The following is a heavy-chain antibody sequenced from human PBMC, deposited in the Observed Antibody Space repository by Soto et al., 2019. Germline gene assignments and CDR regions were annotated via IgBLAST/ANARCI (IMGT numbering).Heavy chain of an antibody. D-gene: IGHD1-7*01. CDR2: TYYRSKWYN. Sequence: SQTLSLTCAISGDSVSSNSAAWNWIRQSPARGREGLGRTYYRSKWYNDYALSVKSRITINPDTSKNQFSLQLNSVPPEDTAVYYCARGAEELALRNYYYGMDVWGHGTTVTV. CDR3: ARGAEELALRNYYYGMDV. CDR1: GDSVSSNSAA. J-gene: IGHJ6*02. V-gene: IGHV6-1*01.